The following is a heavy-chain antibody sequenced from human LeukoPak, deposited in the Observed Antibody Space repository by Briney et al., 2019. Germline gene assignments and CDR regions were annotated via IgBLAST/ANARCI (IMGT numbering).Heavy chain of an antibody. CDR3: ARDRDGGNAYFDY. CDR2: IYNNGNT. J-gene: IGHJ4*02. Sequence: SETLSLTCTVSGASISSYCWSWIRQPPGKGLEWIGYIYNNGNTNYNPSLKSRVTISVDTSKNQFSLKLSSVTAADTAVYYCARDRDGGNAYFDYWGQGTLVTVSS. CDR1: GASISSYC. V-gene: IGHV4-59*01. D-gene: IGHD4-23*01.